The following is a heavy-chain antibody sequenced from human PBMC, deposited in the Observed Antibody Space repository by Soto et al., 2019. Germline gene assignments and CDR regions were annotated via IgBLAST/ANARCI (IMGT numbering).Heavy chain of an antibody. CDR3: ARASLGIHGSGSYYRK. D-gene: IGHD3-10*01. CDR1: GYTFTGYY. J-gene: IGHJ4*02. V-gene: IGHV1-2*04. Sequence: ASVKVSCKASGYTFTGYYMHWVRQAPGQGLEWMGWINPNSGGTNYAQKFQGWVTMTRDTSISTAYMELSRLGSDDTAVYYCARASLGIHGSGSYYRKWGQGTLV. CDR2: INPNSGGT.